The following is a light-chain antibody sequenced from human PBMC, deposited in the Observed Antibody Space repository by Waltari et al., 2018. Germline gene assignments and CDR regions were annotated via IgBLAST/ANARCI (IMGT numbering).Light chain of an antibody. CDR3: SSYAGNTKLV. V-gene: IGLV2-8*01. CDR2: EVS. CDR1: SSDIGTFDY. J-gene: IGLJ1*01. Sequence: QSALTQPPSASGSPGQSVTISCTGSSSDIGTFDYVSWYQQYPGKAPRLVIYEVSKRPSGVPYRFSGSKSANPASLTVPRLPAEDEADYYCSSYAGNTKLVIGSGTKVTVL.